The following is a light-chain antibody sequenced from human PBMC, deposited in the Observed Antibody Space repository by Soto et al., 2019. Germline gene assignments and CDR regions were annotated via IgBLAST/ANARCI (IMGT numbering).Light chain of an antibody. V-gene: IGKV3-15*01. CDR1: QSISSN. J-gene: IGKJ4*01. CDR2: RTS. CDR3: QQYNNWPRAT. Sequence: EIVMTQSPATLSVSPGERATLSCRASQSISSNLAWYQQKPGQPPRLLMFRTSSRATGFPARFSGSGSGTEFNLTISSLQSEDLGVYYCQQYNNWPRATFGGGTKVDIK.